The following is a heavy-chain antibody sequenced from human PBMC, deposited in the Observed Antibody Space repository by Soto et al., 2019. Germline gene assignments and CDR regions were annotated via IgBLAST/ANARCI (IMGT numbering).Heavy chain of an antibody. CDR2: IYYSGNT. D-gene: IGHD2-21*02. CDR1: GGSISSSSYY. Sequence: PSETLSLTCTVSGGSISSSSYYWGWIRQPPGKGLEWIGSIYYSGNTYYNPSLKSRVTISVDTAKNQFSLKLSSVTAADTAVYYCARRSLVTNSGGDFDYWGQGTLVTVSS. CDR3: ARRSLVTNSGGDFDY. V-gene: IGHV4-39*01. J-gene: IGHJ4*02.